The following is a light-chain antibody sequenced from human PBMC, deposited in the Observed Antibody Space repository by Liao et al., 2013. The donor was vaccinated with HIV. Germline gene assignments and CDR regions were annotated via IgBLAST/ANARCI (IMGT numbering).Light chain of an antibody. Sequence: SYELTQSPSVSVAPGETARITCGGEFIGSKSVNWYRHKPGQAPVMVIFYDRDRPSGIPERFSGSRSGNTATLSISRAEAGDEADYYCQVWDSSSNRWMFGGGTKLTVL. CDR3: QVWDSSSNRWM. V-gene: IGLV3-21*04. CDR2: YDR. CDR1: FIGSKS. J-gene: IGLJ3*02.